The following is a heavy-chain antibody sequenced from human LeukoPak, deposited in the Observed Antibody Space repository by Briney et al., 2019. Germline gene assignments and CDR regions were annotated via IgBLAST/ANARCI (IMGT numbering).Heavy chain of an antibody. V-gene: IGHV6-1*01. CDR3: ARSVGTTVTPHFDY. CDR2: TYYRSKWYS. Sequence: SQTLSLTCAISGDSVSSNSAAWNWIRQSPSRGLEWLGRTYYRSKWYSDYAVSVKSRITINPDTSKNQFSLQLNSVTPEDTAVYYCARSVGTTVTPHFDYWGQGALVTVSS. D-gene: IGHD4-17*01. J-gene: IGHJ4*02. CDR1: GDSVSSNSAA.